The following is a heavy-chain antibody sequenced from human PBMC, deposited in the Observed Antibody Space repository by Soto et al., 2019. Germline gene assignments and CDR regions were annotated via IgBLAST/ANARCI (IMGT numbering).Heavy chain of an antibody. J-gene: IGHJ4*02. CDR2: VHHDGGI. D-gene: IGHD4-17*01. CDR3: SRGYGAQWPTSDY. Sequence: PSETLSLTCAVYGGSFSGYYWSWIRQPPGKGLEWIGEVHHDGGINYNPSLASRVTISADASKNQFSLRLRSATAADTAVYYCSRGYGAQWPTSDYWGQGTLVTVSS. CDR1: GGSFSGYY. V-gene: IGHV4-34*01.